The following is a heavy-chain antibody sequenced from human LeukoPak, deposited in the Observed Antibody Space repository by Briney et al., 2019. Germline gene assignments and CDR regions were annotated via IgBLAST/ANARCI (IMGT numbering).Heavy chain of an antibody. D-gene: IGHD6-13*01. CDR3: ARRGSREAADGNDAFDL. V-gene: IGHV5-51*03. CDR1: GYSFLNYW. J-gene: IGHJ3*01. Sequence: KPGESLKISCKASGYSFLNYWIAWVRQMPGKGLEWTGNIYPGDSNTRYSPSFQGQVTISADKSLNTAYLQWSSLKASDTAMYYCARRGSREAADGNDAFDLWGQGTMVTVSS. CDR2: IYPGDSNT.